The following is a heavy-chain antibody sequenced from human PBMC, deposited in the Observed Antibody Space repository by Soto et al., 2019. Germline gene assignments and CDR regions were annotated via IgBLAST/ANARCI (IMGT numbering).Heavy chain of an antibody. CDR2: ISAYNGNT. CDR1: GYTLTELS. Sequence: GASVKVSCKVSGYTLTELSMHWVRQAPGQGLEWMGWISAYNGNTNYAQKLQGRVTMTTDTSTSTAYMELRSLRSDDTAVYYCARDEGVGASGGVDYYYGMDVWGQGTTVTVS. CDR3: ARDEGVGASGGVDYYYGMDV. D-gene: IGHD1-26*01. V-gene: IGHV1-18*01. J-gene: IGHJ6*02.